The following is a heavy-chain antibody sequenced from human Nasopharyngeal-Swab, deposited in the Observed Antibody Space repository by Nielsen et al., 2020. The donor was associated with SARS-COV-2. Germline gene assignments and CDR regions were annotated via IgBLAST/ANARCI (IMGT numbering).Heavy chain of an antibody. CDR1: GFTFNSYA. Sequence: GGSLRLSCAASGFTFNSYAMSWVRQAPGKGLEWVSIISGSGDTTYYADSVNDRFTISRDNSKNTLYLQMNSLRVEDTALYYCAKAPYLRSLDVWGQGTTVTVSS. CDR2: ISGSGDTT. J-gene: IGHJ6*02. V-gene: IGHV3-23*01. CDR3: AKAPYLRSLDV. D-gene: IGHD2-21*01.